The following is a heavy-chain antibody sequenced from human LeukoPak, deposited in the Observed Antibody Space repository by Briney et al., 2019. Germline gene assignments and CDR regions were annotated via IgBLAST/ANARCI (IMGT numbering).Heavy chain of an antibody. Sequence: PSETLSLTCTVSGDSISSYYWSWIRQPPGKGLEWIGYIYYSGSTNYNPSLKSRVTISVDTSKNQFSLKLSSVTAADTAVYYCARGTWTALRGAFDIWGQGTMVTVSS. V-gene: IGHV4-59*08. J-gene: IGHJ3*02. CDR2: IYYSGST. CDR3: ARGTWTALRGAFDI. D-gene: IGHD1-1*01. CDR1: GDSISSYY.